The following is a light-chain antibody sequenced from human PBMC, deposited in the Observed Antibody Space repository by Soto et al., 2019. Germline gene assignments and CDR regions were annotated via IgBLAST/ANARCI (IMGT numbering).Light chain of an antibody. J-gene: IGLJ3*02. Sequence: QSALTQPHTASGSPGQSVTISCTGTSSDVGGYNYVSWYQQYPGRAPKLMIYEVTKRPSGVPDRFSGSKAGNTASLTVSGLQAEYEADYYCSSYAASNDVYIVFGGGTKLTV. V-gene: IGLV2-8*01. CDR3: SSYAASNDVYIV. CDR2: EVT. CDR1: SSDVGGYNY.